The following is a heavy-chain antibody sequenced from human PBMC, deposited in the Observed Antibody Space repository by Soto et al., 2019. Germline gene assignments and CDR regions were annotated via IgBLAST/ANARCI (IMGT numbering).Heavy chain of an antibody. CDR2: IYYSGST. CDR3: ARDPLSSDSSGKLSSYWYFDL. J-gene: IGHJ2*01. CDR1: GGSISSGGYY. V-gene: IGHV4-31*03. Sequence: QVQLQESGPGLVKPSQTLSLTCTVSGGSISSGGYYWSWIRQHPGKGLEWIGYIYYSGSTYYNPSLKSRVTISVDTSKNQFSLKLSSVTAADTAVYYCARDPLSSDSSGKLSSYWYFDLWGRGTLVTVSS. D-gene: IGHD3-22*01.